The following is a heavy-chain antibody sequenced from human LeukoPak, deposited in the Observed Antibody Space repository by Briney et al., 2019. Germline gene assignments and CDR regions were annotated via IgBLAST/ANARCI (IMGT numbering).Heavy chain of an antibody. CDR2: ISSSSSSR. D-gene: IGHD4-11*01. CDR3: AREPPYSNYALDY. Sequence: PGGSLRLYCAASGFTFSSYSMNWVRQAPGKGLEWVSYISSSSSSRLYADSVKGRLTISRDNAKNSLYLQMNSLRDEDTAVYYCAREPPYSNYALDYWGQGTLVTVSS. CDR1: GFTFSSYS. V-gene: IGHV3-48*02. J-gene: IGHJ4*02.